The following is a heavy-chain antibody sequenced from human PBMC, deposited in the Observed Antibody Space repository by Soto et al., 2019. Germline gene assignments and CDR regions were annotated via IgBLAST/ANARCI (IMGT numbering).Heavy chain of an antibody. Sequence: SETLSLTCTVSGGSISSGGYYWSWIRQHPGKGLEWIGYIYYSGSTYYNPSLKSRVTISVDTSKNQFSLKLSSVTAADTAVYYCARSAGYCSSTSCYTNYYYGMDVWGQGTTVTV. V-gene: IGHV4-31*03. D-gene: IGHD2-2*02. J-gene: IGHJ6*02. CDR3: ARSAGYCSSTSCYTNYYYGMDV. CDR1: GGSISSGGYY. CDR2: IYYSGST.